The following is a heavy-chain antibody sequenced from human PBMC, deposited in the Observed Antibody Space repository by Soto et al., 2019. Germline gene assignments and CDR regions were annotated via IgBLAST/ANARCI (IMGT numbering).Heavy chain of an antibody. CDR2: IIPILGIA. CDR1: GGTFSSYT. Sequence: QVQLVQSGAEVKKPGSSVKVSCKASGGTFSSYTISWVRQAPGQGLEWVGRIIPILGIANHAQKFQGRVTITAAKPTGTAEMELSSLRPEDTAVYYWARVLVKKDGDPPYFDYWGQGTLVTVSS. CDR3: ARVLVKKDGDPPYFDY. J-gene: IGHJ4*02. D-gene: IGHD4-17*01. V-gene: IGHV1-69*02.